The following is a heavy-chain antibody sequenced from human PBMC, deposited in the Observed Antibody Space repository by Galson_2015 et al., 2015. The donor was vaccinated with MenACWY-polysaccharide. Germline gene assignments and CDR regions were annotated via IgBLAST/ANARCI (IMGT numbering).Heavy chain of an antibody. J-gene: IGHJ6*02. CDR3: ARVNCTNGICLIMYYYGMYV. Sequence: SLRLACAASGLTFGINSINWVRQAPGNGLERISYISGSGGNISYANSVKGRFTISRDNANNSAYLQRNSLRAEDTAVYYCARVNCTNGICLIMYYYGMYVWGRVTPVTVSS. V-gene: IGHV3-48*01. CDR1: GLTFGINS. D-gene: IGHD2-8*01. CDR2: ISGSGGNI.